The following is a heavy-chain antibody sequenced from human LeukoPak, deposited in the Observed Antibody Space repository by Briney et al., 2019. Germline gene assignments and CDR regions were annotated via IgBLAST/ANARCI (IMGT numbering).Heavy chain of an antibody. J-gene: IGHJ4*02. Sequence: GASVKVSCKASGYTFSTYPMNWVRQAPGQGPEWMGGIIPIFGTANYAQKFQGRVTITADESTSTAYMELSSLRSEDTAVYYCARAHAYCGGDCYSGFDYWGQGTLVTVSS. CDR1: GYTFSTYP. CDR3: ARAHAYCGGDCYSGFDY. CDR2: IIPIFGTA. D-gene: IGHD2-21*02. V-gene: IGHV1-69*13.